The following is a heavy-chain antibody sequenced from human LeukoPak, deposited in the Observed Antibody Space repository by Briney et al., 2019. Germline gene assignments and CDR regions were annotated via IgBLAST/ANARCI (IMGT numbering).Heavy chain of an antibody. D-gene: IGHD3-10*01. CDR3: AKNMVRGVIMSSSFDY. V-gene: IGHV3-23*01. CDR2: ISASGGST. J-gene: IGHJ4*02. CDR1: GFTFSSYG. Sequence: GGSLRLSCAASGFTFSSYGLSWVRQAPGKGLEWVPAISASGGSTYYADSVKGRFTISRDNSKNPLYLQMNSLRAEDTAVYYCAKNMVRGVIMSSSFDYWGQGTLVTVSS.